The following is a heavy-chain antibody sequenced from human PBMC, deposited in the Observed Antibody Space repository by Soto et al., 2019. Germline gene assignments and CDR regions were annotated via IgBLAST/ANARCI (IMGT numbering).Heavy chain of an antibody. CDR3: AREVVKAAMSADGDFEY. V-gene: IGHV4-38-2*02. Sequence: PSATXSLTCAFSVYSISIGYYFCCIRQPPGKVLEWIGSIYHSGSTYYNPSLKSRVTISVDTSKNQFSLKLSSVTDADTDVYYCAREVVKAAMSADGDFEYWGQGTLVNVSS. D-gene: IGHD2-2*01. CDR2: IYHSGST. J-gene: IGHJ4*02. CDR1: VYSISIGYY.